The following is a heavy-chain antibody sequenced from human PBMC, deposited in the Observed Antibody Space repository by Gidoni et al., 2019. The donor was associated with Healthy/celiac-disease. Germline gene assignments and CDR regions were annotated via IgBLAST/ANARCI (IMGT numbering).Heavy chain of an antibody. CDR1: GDSVSSHSAA. Sequence: QVQLQQSGPGLVKPSQTLSLTCAISGDSVSSHSAAWNWIRQSPSRGLEWLGRTYYRSKWYKDYAVSVKSRITINPDTSKNQFSLQLNSVTPEDTAVYYCARWRFGSGWFLYYYGMDVWGQGTTVTVSS. D-gene: IGHD6-19*01. J-gene: IGHJ6*02. CDR3: ARWRFGSGWFLYYYGMDV. V-gene: IGHV6-1*01. CDR2: TYYRSKWYK.